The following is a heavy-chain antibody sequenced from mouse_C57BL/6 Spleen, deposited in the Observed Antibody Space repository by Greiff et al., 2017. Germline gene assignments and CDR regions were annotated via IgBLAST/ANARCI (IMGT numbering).Heavy chain of an antibody. CDR1: GFNIKNTY. Sequence: VQLQQSVAELVRPGASVKLSCTASGFNIKNTYMHWVKQRPEQGLEWIGRIDPANGNTKYAPKFQGQATITADTSSNTAYLQLSRLTSEDTAIYYCARSGYYGSSPFDYWGQGTTLTVSS. D-gene: IGHD1-1*01. CDR2: IDPANGNT. V-gene: IGHV14-3*01. J-gene: IGHJ2*01. CDR3: ARSGYYGSSPFDY.